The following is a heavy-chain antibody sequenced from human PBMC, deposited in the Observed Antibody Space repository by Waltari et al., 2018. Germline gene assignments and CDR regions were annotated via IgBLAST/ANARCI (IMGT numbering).Heavy chain of an antibody. D-gene: IGHD3-22*01. J-gene: IGHJ4*02. CDR1: GFTFSNAW. CDR2: IKSKTDVGTR. CDR3: TTEYYYDLAY. V-gene: IGHV3-15*01. Sequence: EVQLVESGGGLVKPGGSLRLSCAASGFTFSNAWMSWVSPAPGKGLEWGGRIKSKTDVGTRDDAAPVKCRFTISRDNSKNMVYLQMNSLKTEDTAVYYCTTEYYYDLAYWGQGTLVTVSS.